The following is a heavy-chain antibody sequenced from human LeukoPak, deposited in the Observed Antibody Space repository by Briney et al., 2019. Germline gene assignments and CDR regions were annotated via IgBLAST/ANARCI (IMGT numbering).Heavy chain of an antibody. D-gene: IGHD6-19*01. CDR3: ARDPGDSSGWYYYYYYGMDV. V-gene: IGHV3-66*01. Sequence: YPGGSLRLSCAASGFTVSSNYMSWVRQAPGKGLEWVSVIYSGGSTYYADSVKGRFTISRDNSKNTLYLQMNSLRAEDTAVYYCARDPGDSSGWYYYYYYGMDVWGQGTTVTVSS. CDR1: GFTVSSNY. CDR2: IYSGGST. J-gene: IGHJ6*02.